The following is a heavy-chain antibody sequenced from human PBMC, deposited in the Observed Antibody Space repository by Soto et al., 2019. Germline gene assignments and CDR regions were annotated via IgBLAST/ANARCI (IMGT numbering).Heavy chain of an antibody. V-gene: IGHV5-51*01. CDR2: IYPDDSDT. CDR1: VYNFATSW. CDR3: AKHRTGTLSPMDV. J-gene: IGHJ6*02. D-gene: IGHD1-1*01. Sequence: GESRKISCEASVYNFATSWIAWVRQMPGKGLEWIGIIYPDDSDTVFSPSFQGLVTSSVDKSISTAYLQWSSLKAPDTATYYCAKHRTGTLSPMDVWGQGTTVTVSS.